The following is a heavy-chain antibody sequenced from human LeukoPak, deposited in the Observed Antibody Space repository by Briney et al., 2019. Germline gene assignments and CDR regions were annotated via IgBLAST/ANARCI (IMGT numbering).Heavy chain of an antibody. D-gene: IGHD3-10*01. J-gene: IGHJ3*02. Sequence: GGSLRLSCAASGFTFSSYAMSWVRQAPGKGLEWVSAISGSGGSTYYADSVKGRFTISRDNSKNTLYLQMNSLRAEDTAVYYCAKDSEGLWFGELLNAFDIWGQGTMVTVSS. V-gene: IGHV3-23*01. CDR1: GFTFSSYA. CDR2: ISGSGGST. CDR3: AKDSEGLWFGELLNAFDI.